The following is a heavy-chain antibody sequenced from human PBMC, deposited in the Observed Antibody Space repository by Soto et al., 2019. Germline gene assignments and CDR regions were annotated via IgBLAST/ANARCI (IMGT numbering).Heavy chain of an antibody. J-gene: IGHJ5*02. CDR2: INHSGST. CDR1: GGSFSGYY. Sequence: QVQLQQWGAGLLKPSETLSLTCAVYGGSFSGYYWSWIRQPPGKGLEWIGEINHSGSTNYNPSLKSRVTISVDTSKNQFSLKLSSVTAVDTAVYYCARVLDDCSGGSCYSGKNWFDPWGQGTLVTVSS. D-gene: IGHD2-15*01. V-gene: IGHV4-34*01. CDR3: ARVLDDCSGGSCYSGKNWFDP.